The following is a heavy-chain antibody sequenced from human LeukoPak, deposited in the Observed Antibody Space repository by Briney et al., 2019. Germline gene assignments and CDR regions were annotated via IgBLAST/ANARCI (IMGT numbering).Heavy chain of an antibody. D-gene: IGHD3-22*01. V-gene: IGHV4-59*01. Sequence: SETLSLTCTVSGGSISRYYWSWIRQPPGKGLEWIGYIYYSGSTNYNPSLKSRVTISVDTSKNQFSLKLSSVTAADTAVYYCTGPNYYDSSGPHDAFDIWGQGTMVTVSS. CDR1: GGSISRYY. CDR3: TGPNYYDSSGPHDAFDI. J-gene: IGHJ3*02. CDR2: IYYSGST.